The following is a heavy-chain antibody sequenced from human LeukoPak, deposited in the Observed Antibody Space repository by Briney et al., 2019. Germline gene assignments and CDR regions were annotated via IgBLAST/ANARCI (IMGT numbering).Heavy chain of an antibody. J-gene: IGHJ4*02. CDR1: GYTFTDYY. V-gene: IGHV1-69-2*01. CDR2: VDPEDGET. Sequence: ASVKVSCTVSGYTFTDYYMHWVQQAPGKGLECMGLVDPEDGETIYAERFQGRVTITADTSTDTAYMELSSLRSEYTAVYYCATLLELLDYWGQGTLVTVSS. D-gene: IGHD1-7*01. CDR3: ATLLELLDY.